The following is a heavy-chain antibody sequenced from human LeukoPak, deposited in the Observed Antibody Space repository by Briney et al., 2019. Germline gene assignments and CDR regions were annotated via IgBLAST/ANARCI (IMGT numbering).Heavy chain of an antibody. CDR1: GYTFTGYY. D-gene: IGHD1-20*01. CDR3: ARGIKNRITGTMTIAPFDY. V-gene: IGHV1-2*02. CDR2: INPNSGGT. Sequence: ASVKVSCKASGYTFTGYYMHWVRQAPGQGLEWMGWINPNSGGTNYAQKFQGRVTMTRDTSISTAYMGLSRLRSDDTAVYYCARGIKNRITGTMTIAPFDYWGQGTLVTVSS. J-gene: IGHJ4*02.